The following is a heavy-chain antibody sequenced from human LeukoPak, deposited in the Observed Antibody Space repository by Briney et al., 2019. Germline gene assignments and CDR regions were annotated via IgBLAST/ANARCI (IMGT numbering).Heavy chain of an antibody. Sequence: GGSLRLSCAASGFTFSSCSMNWVRQAPGKGLEWVSSISTSSSYIYYADSVKGRFIISRDNAKKSLYLQMNSLRAEDTAVYHCAKDGEYCSGGSCSFFDYWGQGTLVTVSS. CDR1: GFTFSSCS. CDR2: ISTSSSYI. D-gene: IGHD2-15*01. J-gene: IGHJ4*02. V-gene: IGHV3-21*01. CDR3: AKDGEYCSGGSCSFFDY.